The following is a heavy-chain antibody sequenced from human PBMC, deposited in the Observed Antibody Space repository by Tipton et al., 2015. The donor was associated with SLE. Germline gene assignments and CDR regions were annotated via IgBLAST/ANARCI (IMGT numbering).Heavy chain of an antibody. J-gene: IGHJ3*02. Sequence: TLSLTCAVYGGSFSGYYWGWIRQPPGKGLEWIGSIYHSGSTYYNPSLKSRVTISVDTSKNQFSLKLSSVTAADTAVYYCAREDTPMDDAFDIWGQGTMVTVSS. CDR3: AREDTPMDDAFDI. D-gene: IGHD5-18*01. V-gene: IGHV4-34*01. CDR2: IYHSGST. CDR1: GGSFSGYY.